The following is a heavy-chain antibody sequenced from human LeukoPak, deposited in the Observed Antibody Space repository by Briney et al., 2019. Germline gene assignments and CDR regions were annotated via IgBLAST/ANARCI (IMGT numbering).Heavy chain of an antibody. D-gene: IGHD3-22*01. CDR1: GYTFTGYY. Sequence: ASVRVSCKASGYTFTGYYMHWVRQAPGQGLEGMGWINPNSGGTNYAQKFQGRVTMTRDTSISSAYMELSRLRSDDTAVYYCARGDYYDSIDYWGQGTLVTVSS. J-gene: IGHJ4*02. V-gene: IGHV1-2*02. CDR3: ARGDYYDSIDY. CDR2: INPNSGGT.